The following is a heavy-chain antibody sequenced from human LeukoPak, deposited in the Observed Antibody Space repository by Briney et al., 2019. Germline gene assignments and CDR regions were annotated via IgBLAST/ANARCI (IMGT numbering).Heavy chain of an antibody. J-gene: IGHJ4*02. D-gene: IGHD3-16*02. CDR1: GFTVSSNY. V-gene: IGHV3-66*01. CDR2: IYSGGST. CDR3: ASFIYVWGSYPTDY. Sequence: PGGSLRLSCAASGFTVSSNYTSRVRQAPGKGLEWVSVIYSGGSTYYADSVKGRFTISRDNSKNTLYLQMNSLRAEDTAVYYCASFIYVWGSYPTDYWGQGTLVTVSS.